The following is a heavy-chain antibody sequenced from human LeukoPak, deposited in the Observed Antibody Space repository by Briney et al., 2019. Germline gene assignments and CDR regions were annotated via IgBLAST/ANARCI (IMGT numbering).Heavy chain of an antibody. J-gene: IGHJ6*02. Sequence: GGSLRLSCAASGFTFSSYAMHWVRQAPGKGLEWVAVIWYDGSNKYYADSVKGRFTISRDNSKNTLYLQMNSLRAEDTAVYYCARGVLRYFDWLSDGGMDVWGQGTTVTVSS. CDR2: IWYDGSNK. CDR3: ARGVLRYFDWLSDGGMDV. CDR1: GFTFSSYA. D-gene: IGHD3-9*01. V-gene: IGHV3-33*08.